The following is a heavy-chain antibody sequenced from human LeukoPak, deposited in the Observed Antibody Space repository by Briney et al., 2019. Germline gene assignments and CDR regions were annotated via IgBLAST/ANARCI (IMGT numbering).Heavy chain of an antibody. D-gene: IGHD3-22*01. CDR3: AASYSSGYYYY. CDR2: IYYSGST. J-gene: IGHJ4*02. CDR1: SGSISSTNYY. V-gene: IGHV4-39*01. Sequence: PSETLSLTCTVSSGSISSTNYYWGWIRQPPGKRLEWIASIYYSGSTYFNPSLKSRVTISVDTSKNQFSLKLSSVTAADTAVYYCAASYSSGYYYYWGQGTLVTVSS.